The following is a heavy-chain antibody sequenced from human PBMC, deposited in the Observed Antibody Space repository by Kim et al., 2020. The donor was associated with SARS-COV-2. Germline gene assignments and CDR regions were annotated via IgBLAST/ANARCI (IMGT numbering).Heavy chain of an antibody. Sequence: SETLSLTCTVSGGSISSSSYYWGWIRQPPGKGLEWIGSIYYSGSTYYNPSLKSRVTISVDTSKNQFSLKLSSVTAADTAVYYCARHLHYYGSGSYRLPFDYWGQGTLVTVSS. CDR2: IYYSGST. D-gene: IGHD3-10*01. CDR3: ARHLHYYGSGSYRLPFDY. CDR1: GGSISSSSYY. J-gene: IGHJ4*02. V-gene: IGHV4-39*01.